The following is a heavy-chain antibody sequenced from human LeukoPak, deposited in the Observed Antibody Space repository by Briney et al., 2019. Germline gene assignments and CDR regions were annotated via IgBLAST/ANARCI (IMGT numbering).Heavy chain of an antibody. CDR3: ARDADYGGNSEGVGVDY. Sequence: SVKVSCKASGGTFSSYAITWGRQGPGQGLECMGGIIPIFGTANYAQKFQGRATITADESTATPYMELGSLRSAATPACSCARDADYGGNSEGVGVDYWGQGTLVTVSS. V-gene: IGHV1-69*01. D-gene: IGHD4-23*01. CDR2: IIPIFGTA. J-gene: IGHJ4*02. CDR1: GGTFSSYA.